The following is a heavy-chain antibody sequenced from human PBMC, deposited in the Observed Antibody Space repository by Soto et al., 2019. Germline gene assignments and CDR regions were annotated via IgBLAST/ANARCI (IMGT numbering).Heavy chain of an antibody. J-gene: IGHJ6*02. CDR2: IVVGSGNT. Sequence: ASVKVSCKASGFTFTSSAMQWVRQARGQRLEWIGWIVVGSGNTNYAQKFQERVTITRDMSTSTAYMELSSLRSEDTAVYYCAADQNLGDGYNYYYYYGMDVWGQGTTVTVSS. D-gene: IGHD5-12*01. V-gene: IGHV1-58*02. CDR1: GFTFTSSA. CDR3: AADQNLGDGYNYYYYYGMDV.